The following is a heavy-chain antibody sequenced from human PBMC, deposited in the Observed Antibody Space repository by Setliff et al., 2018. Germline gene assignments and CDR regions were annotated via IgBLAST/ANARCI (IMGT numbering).Heavy chain of an antibody. CDR1: GYNFANHW. D-gene: IGHD1-1*01. J-gene: IGHJ5*02. CDR2: IDPGDSYA. V-gene: IGHV5-10-1*01. Sequence: GESLKISCQASGYNFANHWIAWVRLMLGKGLEYMGRIDPGDSYADYSPSFEGLVTISADKSRTTVYLQWTSLQASDTALYLCARLGRERSTFAWLDAWGQGTQVTVSS. CDR3: ARLGRERSTFAWLDA.